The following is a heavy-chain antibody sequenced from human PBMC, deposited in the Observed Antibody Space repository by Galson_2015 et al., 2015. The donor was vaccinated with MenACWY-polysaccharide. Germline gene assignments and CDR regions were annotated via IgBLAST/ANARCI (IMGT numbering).Heavy chain of an antibody. CDR3: TSRDLWSGKDAFDI. CDR2: IKSDGSST. Sequence: SLRLSCAASGFTFSSYWMHWVRQAPGTGLVWVSRIKSDGSSTSYADSVKGRFTISRDNAKNTLYLQMNSLRAEDTAVYYCTSRDLWSGKDAFDIWGQGTMVTVSS. V-gene: IGHV3-74*01. J-gene: IGHJ3*02. D-gene: IGHD3-3*01. CDR1: GFTFSSYW.